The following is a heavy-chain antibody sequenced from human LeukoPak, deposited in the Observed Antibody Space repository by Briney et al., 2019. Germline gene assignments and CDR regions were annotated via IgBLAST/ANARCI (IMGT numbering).Heavy chain of an antibody. D-gene: IGHD3-9*01. CDR1: GFTFNTFN. V-gene: IGHV3-21*01. Sequence: PGGSLRLSCAASGFTFNTFNMNWLRQAPGKGLEGVSSITSGGDYIYYADSVKGRFTTSRDNAQNSLSLQLNSLRVEDTAVYYCARGHYDVLAASYKWTPDYWGQGTLVTVSS. CDR2: ITSGGDYI. J-gene: IGHJ4*02. CDR3: ARGHYDVLAASYKWTPDY.